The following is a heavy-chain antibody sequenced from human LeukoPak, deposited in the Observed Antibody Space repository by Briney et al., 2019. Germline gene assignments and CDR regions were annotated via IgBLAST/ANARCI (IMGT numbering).Heavy chain of an antibody. V-gene: IGHV3-53*01. CDR1: GFTVSTNS. CDR3: AKDSYYDYVWGSYRYTNQFDY. CDR2: IYSGGST. Sequence: GGSLRLSCTVSGFTVSTNSMSWVRQTPGKGLEWVSFIYSGGSTHYSDSVKGRFTISRDNSKNTLYLQMNSLRAEDTAVYYCAKDSYYDYVWGSYRYTNQFDYWGQGTLVTVSS. J-gene: IGHJ4*02. D-gene: IGHD3-16*02.